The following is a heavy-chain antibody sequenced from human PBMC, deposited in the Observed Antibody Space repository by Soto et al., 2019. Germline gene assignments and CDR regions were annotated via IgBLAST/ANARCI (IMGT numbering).Heavy chain of an antibody. D-gene: IGHD3-10*01. Sequence: EVQLLESGGGLVQPGGSLRLSCTVSGVTFSNYAMNWVRQAPGKGLEWVSSLSGSGGTTYYADSVKGRFIISRDNSKNSLSLLRNSLRTDNAALHYCGKKRAHYGWGADTVYCVSWGQGALVTVSS. CDR3: GKKRAHYGWGADTVYCVS. V-gene: IGHV3-23*01. CDR2: LSGSGGTT. CDR1: GVTFSNYA. J-gene: IGHJ4*02.